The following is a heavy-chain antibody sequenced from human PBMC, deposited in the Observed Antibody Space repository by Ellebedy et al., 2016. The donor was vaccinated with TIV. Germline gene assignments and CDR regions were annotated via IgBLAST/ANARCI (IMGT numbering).Heavy chain of an antibody. J-gene: IGHJ4*02. V-gene: IGHV3-53*05. D-gene: IGHD2-2*01. CDR1: GFTVSSSS. CDR2: IYTDGRV. CDR3: ARDIVVVPAAMPVGLGY. Sequence: PGGSLRLSCAASGFTVSSSSLNWVRQAPGEGLEWVSIIYTDGRVKYADSVKGRFTISRDSSKNTLYLQMNSLRAEDTAVYYCARDIVVVPAAMPVGLGYWGQGTLVTVSS.